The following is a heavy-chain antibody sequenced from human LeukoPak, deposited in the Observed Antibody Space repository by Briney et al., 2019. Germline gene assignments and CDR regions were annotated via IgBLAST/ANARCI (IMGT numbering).Heavy chain of an antibody. CDR2: IYTSGST. V-gene: IGHV4-4*07. J-gene: IGHJ6*03. CDR1: GGSISSYY. Sequence: SETLSLTCTVSGGSISSYYWSWTRQPAGKGLEWIGRIYTSGSTNYNPSLKSRVTMSVDTSKNQFSLKLSSVTAADTAVYYCARADCSSTSCSDYYYYYMDVWGKGTTVTVSS. D-gene: IGHD2-2*01. CDR3: ARADCSSTSCSDYYYYYMDV.